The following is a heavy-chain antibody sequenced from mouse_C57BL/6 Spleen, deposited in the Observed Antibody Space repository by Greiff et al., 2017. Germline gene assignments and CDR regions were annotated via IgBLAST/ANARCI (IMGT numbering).Heavy chain of an antibody. Sequence: QVQLKESGPELVKPGASVKISCKASGYAFSSSWMNWVKQRPGKGLEWIGRIYPGDGDTNYKGKFKGKATLTADKSSSTAYMQLSSLTSEDAAVYFGGRHLEGDYWGQGTTLTVSS. CDR1: GYAFSSSW. CDR3: GRHLEGDY. J-gene: IGHJ2*01. V-gene: IGHV1-82*01. CDR2: IYPGDGDT.